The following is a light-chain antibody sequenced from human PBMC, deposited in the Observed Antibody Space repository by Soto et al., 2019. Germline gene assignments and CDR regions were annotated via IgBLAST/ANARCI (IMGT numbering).Light chain of an antibody. Sequence: QSVRTQPASVSGSPGQSITISCTGTSSDVGGYNYVSWYQQHPGKAPKLMIYEVSNRPSGVSNRFSGSKSGNTAPLTISGLQAEYEADYYCNSYTNSSAVVFGGGTKVTVL. V-gene: IGLV2-14*01. J-gene: IGLJ2*01. CDR3: NSYTNSSAVV. CDR1: SSDVGGYNY. CDR2: EVS.